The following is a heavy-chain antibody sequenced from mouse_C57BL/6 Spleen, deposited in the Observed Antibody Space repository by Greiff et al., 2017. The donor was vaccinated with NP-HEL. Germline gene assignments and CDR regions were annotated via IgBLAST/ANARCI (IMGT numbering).Heavy chain of an antibody. V-gene: IGHV14-3*01. J-gene: IGHJ2*01. CDR2: IDPATGNT. CDR1: GFNIKNTY. CDR3: AGLYDYDGVDY. D-gene: IGHD2-4*01. Sequence: VQLMESVAELVRPGASVKLSCTASGFNIKNTYMPWVKQRPEQGLEWIGMIDPATGNTKYAPTFQGKATITADPSSNTAYLQLSSLTSEDTAIYYSAGLYDYDGVDYWGQGTTLTVSS.